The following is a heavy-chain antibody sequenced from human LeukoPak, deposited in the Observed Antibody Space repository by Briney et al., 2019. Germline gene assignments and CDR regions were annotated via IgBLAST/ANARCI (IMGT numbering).Heavy chain of an antibody. CDR3: ARDGYSGNDGL. D-gene: IGHD5-12*01. Sequence: SEPLSLTCTVSGGSISTYYWSWMRQPPGKGLEWIGYFYHSWSTKYNSSLKSRVTISVDTSKNQFSLKLSSVTAADTAVYYCARDGYSGNDGLWGQGTLVTVSS. CDR1: GGSISTYY. CDR2: FYHSWST. V-gene: IGHV4-59*01. J-gene: IGHJ4*02.